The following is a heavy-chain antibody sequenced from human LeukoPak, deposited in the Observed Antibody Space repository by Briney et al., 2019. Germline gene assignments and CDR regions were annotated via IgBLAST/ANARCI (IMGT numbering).Heavy chain of an antibody. CDR1: GFTFSSYW. CDR2: ISYDGSNK. V-gene: IGHV3-30*14. CDR3: ARGRRDCSGDCYVAFDI. D-gene: IGHD2-21*02. J-gene: IGHJ3*02. Sequence: GGSLRLSCAASGFTFSSYWMSWVRQAPGKGLEWVAVISYDGSNKYYADSVKGRFTISRDNFKNSLFLQMHSLRADDTAVYYCARGRRDCSGDCYVAFDIWGQGTMVTVSS.